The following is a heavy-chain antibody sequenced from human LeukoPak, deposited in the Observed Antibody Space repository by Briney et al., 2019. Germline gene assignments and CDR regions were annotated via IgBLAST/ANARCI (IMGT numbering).Heavy chain of an antibody. J-gene: IGHJ6*03. CDR2: ISSSSSYI. V-gene: IGHV3-21*01. D-gene: IGHD5-24*01. CDR1: GFTFSSYS. CDR3: ARDLRDGYNYFHYYYYMDV. Sequence: GGSLRLSCAASGFTFSSYSMNWVRQAPGKGLEWVSSISSSSSYIYYADSVKGRFTISRDNAKNSLYLQMNSLRAEDTAVYYCARDLRDGYNYFHYYYYMDVWGKGTTVTISS.